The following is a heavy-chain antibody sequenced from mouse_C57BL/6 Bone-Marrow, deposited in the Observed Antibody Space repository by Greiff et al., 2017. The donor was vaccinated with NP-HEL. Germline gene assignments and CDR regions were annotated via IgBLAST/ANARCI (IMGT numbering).Heavy chain of an antibody. D-gene: IGHD1-1*01. Sequence: QVQLQQSGPELVKPGASVKISCKASGYAFSSSWMNWVKQRPGKGLEWIGRIYPGDGDTNYNGKFKGKATLTADKSSSTAYMQLSSLTSEDSAVYFGALITTVVEGYWGQGTTLTVSS. J-gene: IGHJ2*01. V-gene: IGHV1-82*01. CDR3: ALITTVVEGY. CDR2: IYPGDGDT. CDR1: GYAFSSSW.